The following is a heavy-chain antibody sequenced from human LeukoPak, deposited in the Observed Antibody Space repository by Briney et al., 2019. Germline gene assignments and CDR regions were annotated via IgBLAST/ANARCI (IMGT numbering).Heavy chain of an antibody. Sequence: GASVKVSCKASGYTFTGYYMHWVRQAPGQGLEWMGWINPNSGGTNYAQKFQGRVTMTRDTSISTAYMELSRLRSDDTAVYYCARDGGHFVKLGIGDYWGQGTLVTVSS. CDR2: INPNSGGT. CDR1: GYTFTGYY. D-gene: IGHD7-27*01. J-gene: IGHJ4*02. V-gene: IGHV1-2*02. CDR3: ARDGGHFVKLGIGDY.